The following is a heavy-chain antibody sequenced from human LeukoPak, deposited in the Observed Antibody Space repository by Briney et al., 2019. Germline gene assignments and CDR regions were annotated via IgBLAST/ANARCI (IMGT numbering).Heavy chain of an antibody. J-gene: IGHJ4*02. CDR1: GYSISSGYY. V-gene: IGHV4-38-2*02. CDR3: ARRPIAAAGTWDY. Sequence: SETLSLTCTVSGYSISSGYYWGWIRQPPGKGLEWIGSIYHSGSTYYNPSLKSRVTISVDTPKNQFSLKLSSVTAADTAVYYCARRPIAAAGTWDYWGQGTLVTVSS. D-gene: IGHD6-13*01. CDR2: IYHSGST.